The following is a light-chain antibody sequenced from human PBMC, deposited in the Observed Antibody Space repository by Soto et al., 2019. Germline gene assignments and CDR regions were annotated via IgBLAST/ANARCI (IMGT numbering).Light chain of an antibody. CDR2: DVS. CDR3: SSYTSRSTLV. V-gene: IGLV2-14*01. CDR1: SSDVGGYNY. Sequence: QSALTQPASVPGSPGQSITISCTGTSSDVGGYNYVSWYQQHPGKAPKLMIYDVSNRPSGVSSRFSGSKSGNTASLTISGLQAEDEADYYCSSYTSRSTLVFGGGTKLTVL. J-gene: IGLJ2*01.